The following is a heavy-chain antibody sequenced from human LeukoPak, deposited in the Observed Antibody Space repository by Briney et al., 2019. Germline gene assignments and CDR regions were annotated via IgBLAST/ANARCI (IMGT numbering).Heavy chain of an antibody. D-gene: IGHD3-3*01. CDR3: ARDRAGYYDFWSGYYTGSSFDY. Sequence: GGSLRLSCAASGFPFSILSMNWARQPPGRGREGFSYISSSSSPIYYADSVKGRFTISRDNAKNSLYLQMNSLRAEDTAVYYCARDRAGYYDFWSGYYTGSSFDYWGQGTLVTVSS. V-gene: IGHV3-48*01. CDR1: GFPFSILS. J-gene: IGHJ4*02. CDR2: ISSSSSPI.